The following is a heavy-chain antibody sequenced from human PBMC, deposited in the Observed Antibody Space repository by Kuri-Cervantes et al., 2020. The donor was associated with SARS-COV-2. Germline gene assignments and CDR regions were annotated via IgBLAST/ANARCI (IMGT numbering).Heavy chain of an antibody. CDR3: ASVARLEF. CDR2: IYYSGST. V-gene: IGHV4-59*08. J-gene: IGHJ4*02. D-gene: IGHD3-3*01. CDR1: GGSISSYY. Sequence: GSLRLSCTVSGGSISSYYWSWIRQPPGKGLEWIGYIYYSGSTNYNPSLNSRVTISVDTSKNQFSLKLSSVTAADTAVYYCASVARLEFWGQGTLVTVSS.